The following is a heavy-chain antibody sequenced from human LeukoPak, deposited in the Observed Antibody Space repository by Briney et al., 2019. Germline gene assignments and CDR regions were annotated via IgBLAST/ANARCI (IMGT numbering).Heavy chain of an antibody. Sequence: ASVKVSCKASGGTFSSYAMNWVRQAPGQGLEWMGWINTNTGNPTYAQGFTGRFVFSLDTSVSTAYLQISSLKAEDTAVYYCARDRQIAVAGTNWFDPWGQGTLVTVSS. CDR2: INTNTGNP. CDR3: ARDRQIAVAGTNWFDP. J-gene: IGHJ5*02. D-gene: IGHD6-19*01. V-gene: IGHV7-4-1*02. CDR1: GGTFSSYA.